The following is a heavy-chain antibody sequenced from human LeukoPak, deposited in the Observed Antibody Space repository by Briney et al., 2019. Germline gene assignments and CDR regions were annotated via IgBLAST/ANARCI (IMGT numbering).Heavy chain of an antibody. Sequence: SETLSLTCTVSGGSISSYYWSWIRQPPGKGLEWIGYIYYSGSTNYNPSLKSRVTISVDTSKNQFSLKLSSVTAADTAVYYCARALRWAFAFDIWGQGTMVTVSS. J-gene: IGHJ3*02. CDR2: IYYSGST. V-gene: IGHV4-59*01. CDR1: GGSISSYY. D-gene: IGHD1-26*01. CDR3: ARALRWAFAFDI.